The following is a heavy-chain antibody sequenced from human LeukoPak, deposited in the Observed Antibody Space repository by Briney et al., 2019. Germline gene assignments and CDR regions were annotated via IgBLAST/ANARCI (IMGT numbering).Heavy chain of an antibody. J-gene: IGHJ3*02. D-gene: IGHD3-3*01. CDR3: ARPQEEWPFDI. CDR1: GYSFMSYA. Sequence: ASVKVSCKASGYSFMSYAMHWVRQAPGQRLEWMGWINAGNGNTKYSQKFQGRVTITRDTSASKVYMELSSLRSEDTAVYYCARPQEEWPFDIWGQGTMVTVSS. CDR2: INAGNGNT. V-gene: IGHV1-3*01.